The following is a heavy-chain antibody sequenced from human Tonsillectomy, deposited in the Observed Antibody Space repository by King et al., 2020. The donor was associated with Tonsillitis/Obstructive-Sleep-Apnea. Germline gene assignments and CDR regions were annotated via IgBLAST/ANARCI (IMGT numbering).Heavy chain of an antibody. CDR2: ISGSGGST. V-gene: IGHV3-23*01. CDR1: GFTFSSYA. J-gene: IGHJ3*02. Sequence: VQLLESGGGLVQPGGSLRLSCAASGFTFSSYAMSWVRQAPGKGLEWVSAISGSGGSTYYADSVKGRFTISRDNSKNTLYLQMNSLRAEDTAVYYCAKDRGELDSSSYVGAFDIWGQGTMVTVSS. CDR3: AKDRGELDSSSYVGAFDI. D-gene: IGHD6-6*01.